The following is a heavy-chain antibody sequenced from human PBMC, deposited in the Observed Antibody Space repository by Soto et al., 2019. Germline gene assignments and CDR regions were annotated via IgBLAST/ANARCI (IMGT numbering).Heavy chain of an antibody. D-gene: IGHD2-2*01. Sequence: GVLRLSCAASGFTFSSYSMNWVRQAPGKGLEWVSSISSSSSYIYYADSAKGRFTISRDNAKNSLYLQMNSLRAEDTAVYYCARDVGYCSSTSCYWFDPWGQGTLVTVSS. CDR3: ARDVGYCSSTSCYWFDP. J-gene: IGHJ5*02. CDR1: GFTFSSYS. CDR2: ISSSSSYI. V-gene: IGHV3-21*01.